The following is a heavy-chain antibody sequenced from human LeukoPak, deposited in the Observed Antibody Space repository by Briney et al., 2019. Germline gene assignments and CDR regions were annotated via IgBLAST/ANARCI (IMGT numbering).Heavy chain of an antibody. CDR3: ARPGIAAAVEYFQQ. D-gene: IGHD6-13*01. CDR2: IYPGDSDT. CDR1: GYIFTSYW. Sequence: GESLKLSCKGSGYIFTSYWLGWVRQMPGKGLEWVGIIYPGDSDTRYIASFQAQVTISADKSISTAYLQWSSPKTSDTAMYYCARPGIAAAVEYFQQWGQGTLVNVSS. J-gene: IGHJ1*01. V-gene: IGHV5-51*01.